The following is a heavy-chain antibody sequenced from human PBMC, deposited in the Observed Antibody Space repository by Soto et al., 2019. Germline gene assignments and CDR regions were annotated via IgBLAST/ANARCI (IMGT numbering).Heavy chain of an antibody. CDR1: GGSISSYY. V-gene: IGHV4-59*01. CDR3: ARGRYYDSSPLDV. J-gene: IGHJ6*02. D-gene: IGHD3-22*01. Sequence: SETLSLTCTVSGGSISSYYWSWIRQPPGKGLEWIGYIYYSGSTNYNPSLKSRVTISVDTSKNQFSLKLSSVTAADTAVYYCARGRYYDSSPLDVWGQGTTVTVSS. CDR2: IYYSGST.